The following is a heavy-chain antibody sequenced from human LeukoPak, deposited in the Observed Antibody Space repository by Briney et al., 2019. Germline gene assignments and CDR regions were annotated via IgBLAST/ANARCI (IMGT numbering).Heavy chain of an antibody. V-gene: IGHV3-74*01. Sequence: AGGSLRLSCAASGFVFRNYFMSWVRQAPGKGLVWVSRIASDGSSTTYADSVKGRFSISRDNAKNTLYLQMNSLRVEDTAVYYCARGRPHGNDYWGQGTLVTVSS. CDR2: IASDGSST. D-gene: IGHD4-23*01. CDR1: GFVFRNYF. CDR3: ARGRPHGNDY. J-gene: IGHJ4*02.